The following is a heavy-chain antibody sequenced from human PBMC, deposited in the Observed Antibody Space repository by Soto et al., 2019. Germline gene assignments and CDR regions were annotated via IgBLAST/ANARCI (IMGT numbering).Heavy chain of an antibody. CDR3: AKESDTFDV. CDR1: GFIFSNHF. Sequence: QVQLVESGGGVVQPGNSLRLSCAASGFIFSNHFMHWVRQAPGKGLEWLAGIWYDGNTEFYAESLKGRLTISRDTSKNTLYLEMSSLRAEDTAMYYCAKESDTFDVWGQGTMDIVS. CDR2: IWYDGNTE. V-gene: IGHV3-33*06. J-gene: IGHJ3*01.